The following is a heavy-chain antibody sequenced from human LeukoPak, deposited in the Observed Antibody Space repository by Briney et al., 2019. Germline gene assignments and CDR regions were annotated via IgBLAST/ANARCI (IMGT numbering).Heavy chain of an antibody. D-gene: IGHD6-19*01. CDR3: TRVIVAVPGYFDYFDF. Sequence: PGRSLRLSCAASGFSFSDHYMSWIRQAPGKGLEWVSSISTSSSYIYYADSVKGRFTISRDNAKNTLYLQMNSLRVEDTAVYYCTRVIVAVPGYFDYFDFWGQGVLVTVSS. CDR2: ISTSSSYI. V-gene: IGHV3-11*06. J-gene: IGHJ4*02. CDR1: GFSFSDHY.